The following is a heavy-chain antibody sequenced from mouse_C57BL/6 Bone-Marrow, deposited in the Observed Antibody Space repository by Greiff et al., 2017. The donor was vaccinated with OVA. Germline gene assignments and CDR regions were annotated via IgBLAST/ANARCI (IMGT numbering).Heavy chain of an antibody. V-gene: IGHV1-54*01. CDR1: GYAFTNYS. CDR2: INPGSGGT. J-gene: IGHJ2*01. D-gene: IGHD2-4*01. Sequence: QVQLQQSGAELVRPGTSVKVSCKASGYAFTNYSIEWVKQRPGQGLEWIGVINPGSGGTNYNEKFKGKATLTADKSSSTAYMQLSSLTSEDSAVYFCARLGDYGGFDYWGQGTTLTVSS. CDR3: ARLGDYGGFDY.